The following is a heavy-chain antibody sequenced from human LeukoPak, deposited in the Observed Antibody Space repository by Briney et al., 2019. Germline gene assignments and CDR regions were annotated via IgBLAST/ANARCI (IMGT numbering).Heavy chain of an antibody. D-gene: IGHD6-13*01. CDR2: IKRDGSEK. J-gene: IGHJ3*02. CDR3: ARWGSNLPDDAFDI. CDR1: GFTVSSNY. V-gene: IGHV3-7*01. Sequence: PGGSLRLSCAASGFTVSSNYMSWVRQAPGKGPEWVANIKRDGSEKHYVDSVKGRFTISRDNANNSLYLQMNSLRAEDTAVYYCARWGSNLPDDAFDIWGQGTMVTVSS.